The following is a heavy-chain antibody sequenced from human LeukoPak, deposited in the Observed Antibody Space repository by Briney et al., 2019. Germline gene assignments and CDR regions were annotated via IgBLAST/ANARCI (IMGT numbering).Heavy chain of an antibody. CDR3: VRGRGSYGWFDP. V-gene: IGHV3-30-3*01. Sequence: GSLRLSCAASGFTFSSYAMHWVRQAPGKGLEWVAVISYDGSNKYYADSVKGRFTISRDNSKNTLYLQMNSLRGEDTAVYYCVRGRGSYGWFDPWGQGTLVTVSS. J-gene: IGHJ5*02. CDR1: GFTFSSYA. D-gene: IGHD3-10*01. CDR2: ISYDGSNK.